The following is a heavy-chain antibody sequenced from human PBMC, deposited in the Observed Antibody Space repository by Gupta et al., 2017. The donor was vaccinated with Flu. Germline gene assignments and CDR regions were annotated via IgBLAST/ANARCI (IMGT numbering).Heavy chain of an antibody. CDR1: GFTFDDYA. CDR2: MSWNSGSI. J-gene: IGHJ4*02. V-gene: IGHV3-9*01. CDR3: AKDMAPYDSSFDY. Sequence: EVQLVESGGGLVQPGRSLRLSCAASGFTFDDYAMHWVRQAPGKGLEWVSGMSWNSGSIGYADSVKGRFTISRDNAKNSLYLQMNSLRAEDTALYYCAKDMAPYDSSFDYWGQGTLVTVAS. D-gene: IGHD3-22*01.